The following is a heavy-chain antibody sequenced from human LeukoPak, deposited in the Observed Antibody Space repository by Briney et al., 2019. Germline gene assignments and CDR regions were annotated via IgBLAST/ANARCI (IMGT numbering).Heavy chain of an antibody. CDR2: LHYSGST. Sequence: SETLSLTCTVSGGSISSYYWSWIRQPPGKGLEWIGWLHYSGSTNYNPSLKSRVTISVDTSKNQFSLKLSSVTAADTAVYYCARHGVDYFGSGSFPTPFDYWGQGALVTVSS. D-gene: IGHD3-10*01. CDR3: ARHGVDYFGSGSFPTPFDY. V-gene: IGHV4-59*08. CDR1: GGSISSYY. J-gene: IGHJ4*02.